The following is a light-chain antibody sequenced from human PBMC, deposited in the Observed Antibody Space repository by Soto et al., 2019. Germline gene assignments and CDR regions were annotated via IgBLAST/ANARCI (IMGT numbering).Light chain of an antibody. V-gene: IGKV3-15*01. Sequence: EILVMQFPATLYVYNGNRATXSCRASQSLSSSLAWYQQKPVQAPRLLIYGASGSATCIPSRFSGGGSETEFTLTITTLRAEDFAVCYCQHYHSWHPISFGQVTRMEI. CDR1: QSLSSS. J-gene: IGKJ5*01. CDR3: QHYHSWHPIS. CDR2: GAS.